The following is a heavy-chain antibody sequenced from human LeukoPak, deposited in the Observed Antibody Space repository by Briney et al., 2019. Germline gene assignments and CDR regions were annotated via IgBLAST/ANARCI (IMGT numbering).Heavy chain of an antibody. CDR3: ARDIVTIFGVVIHPLDY. V-gene: IGHV3-7*01. CDR1: GFTFSTYW. CDR2: IKRDGSEK. D-gene: IGHD3-3*01. Sequence: GGSLRLSCAASGFTFSTYWMSWVRQAPGKGLEWVANIKRDGSEKYYMDSVKGRFTISRDNAKNSLYLQMNSLRAEDTAIYYCARDIVTIFGVVIHPLDYWGQGTLVTVSS. J-gene: IGHJ4*02.